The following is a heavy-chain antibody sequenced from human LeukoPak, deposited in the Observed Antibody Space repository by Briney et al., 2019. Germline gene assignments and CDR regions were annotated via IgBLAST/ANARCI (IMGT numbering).Heavy chain of an antibody. J-gene: IGHJ4*02. CDR1: GFTFSSYA. D-gene: IGHD6-6*01. CDR2: ISGSGGST. Sequence: PGGSLRLSCAASGFTFSSYAMSWVRQAPGKGLEWVSAISGSGGSTYYADSVKGRFTISRDNSKNTLYLQMNSLRAEDTAVYYCAKWILAARRTSPFDYWGQGTLVTVSS. CDR3: AKWILAARRTSPFDY. V-gene: IGHV3-23*01.